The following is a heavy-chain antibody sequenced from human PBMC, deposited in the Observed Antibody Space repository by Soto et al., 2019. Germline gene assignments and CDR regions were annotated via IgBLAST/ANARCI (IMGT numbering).Heavy chain of an antibody. D-gene: IGHD2-2*01. CDR2: IYYSGST. J-gene: IGHJ4*02. Sequence: SLTCTVSGGSISSGGYYWSWIRQHPGKGLEWIGYIYYSGSTYYNPSLKSRVTISVDTSKNQFSLKLSSVTAADTAVYYCARELGYCSSTSCYAPGEIDYWGQGTLVTVSS. CDR3: ARELGYCSSTSCYAPGEIDY. V-gene: IGHV4-31*03. CDR1: GGSISSGGYY.